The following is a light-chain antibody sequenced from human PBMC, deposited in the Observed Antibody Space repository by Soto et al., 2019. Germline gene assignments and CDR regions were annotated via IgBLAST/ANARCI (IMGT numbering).Light chain of an antibody. J-gene: IGKJ1*01. Sequence: QSVSSSYLAWYQQKPGQAPRLLIYGASSRATGIPDRFSGSGSGXXXXLTISRLEPEDFAVYYCQQYGSSPWTFGQGTKVDIK. CDR3: QQYGSSPWT. CDR1: QSVSSSY. CDR2: GAS. V-gene: IGKV3-20*01.